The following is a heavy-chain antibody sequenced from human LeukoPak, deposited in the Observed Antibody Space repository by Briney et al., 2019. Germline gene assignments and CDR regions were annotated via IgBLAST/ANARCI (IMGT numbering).Heavy chain of an antibody. J-gene: IGHJ3*02. CDR1: GYTFTSYG. D-gene: IGHD3-16*01. Sequence: ASVTVSCKASGYTFTSYGISWVRQAPGQGLEWMGWISAYNGNTNYAQKLQGRVTMTTDTSTSTAYMELRSLRSDDTAVYYCARHSIGGGPFDIWGQGTMVTVSS. CDR3: ARHSIGGGPFDI. V-gene: IGHV1-18*01. CDR2: ISAYNGNT.